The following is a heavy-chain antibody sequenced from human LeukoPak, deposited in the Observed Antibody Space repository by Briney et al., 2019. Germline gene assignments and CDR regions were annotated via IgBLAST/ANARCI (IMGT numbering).Heavy chain of an antibody. CDR1: NGSTSNYF. CDR3: ASLGGYYESSSYSQLDAFDI. Sequence: PSETLSLTCTVSNGSTSNYFWSWIRQPPGKGLEWIGYVHHSGTANYNPSLMSRVNISIDTSEYRLSLKLSSVTAADTALYYCASLGGYYESSSYSQLDAFDIWGQGTVVTVSS. CDR2: VHHSGTA. V-gene: IGHV4-59*01. J-gene: IGHJ3*02. D-gene: IGHD3-22*01.